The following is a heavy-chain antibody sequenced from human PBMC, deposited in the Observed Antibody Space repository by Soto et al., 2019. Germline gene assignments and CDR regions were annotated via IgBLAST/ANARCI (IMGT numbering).Heavy chain of an antibody. Sequence: SETLSLTCTVSGGSISSGGYYWSWIRQHPGKGLEWTGYIYYSGSTYYNPSLKSRVTISVDTSKNQFSLKLSSVTAADTAVYYCARGLYSSSSYGMDVWGQGNTVTVSS. V-gene: IGHV4-31*03. CDR2: IYYSGST. J-gene: IGHJ6*02. CDR1: GGSISSGGYY. CDR3: ARGLYSSSSYGMDV. D-gene: IGHD6-6*01.